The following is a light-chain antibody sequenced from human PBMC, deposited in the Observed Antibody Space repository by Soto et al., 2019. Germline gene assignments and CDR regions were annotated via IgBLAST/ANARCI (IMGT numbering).Light chain of an antibody. J-gene: IGLJ2*01. V-gene: IGLV7-46*01. Sequence: QAVVTQEPSLTVSPGGTVTLTCASSTETVTSGHYPYWFQQKPGQAPRTLIHDTDNKHSWTPARFSGSRLGGKAALTLSGAQPEDEAEYYCSLSYSGGRIFGGGTKVTVL. CDR3: SLSYSGGRI. CDR1: TETVTSGHY. CDR2: DTD.